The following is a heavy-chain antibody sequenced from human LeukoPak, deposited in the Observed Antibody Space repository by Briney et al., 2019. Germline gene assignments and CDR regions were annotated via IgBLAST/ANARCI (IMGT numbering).Heavy chain of an antibody. CDR2: ISYDGSNK. CDR1: GFTFSSYG. J-gene: IGHJ4*02. Sequence: GGSLRLSCAASGFTFSSYGMHWVRQAPGKGLEWVAVISYDGSNKYYADSVKGRFTISRDNSKNTLYLQMNSLRAEDTAVYYCAKDMTYDFWSGPFDYWGQGTLVTVSS. D-gene: IGHD3-3*01. CDR3: AKDMTYDFWSGPFDY. V-gene: IGHV3-30*18.